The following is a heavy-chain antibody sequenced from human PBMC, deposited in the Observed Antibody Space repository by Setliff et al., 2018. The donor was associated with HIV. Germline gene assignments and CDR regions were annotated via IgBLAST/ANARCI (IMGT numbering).Heavy chain of an antibody. J-gene: IGHJ4*02. V-gene: IGHV4-4*02. CDR3: AGWPGTTSIDY. CDR2: ISHGGST. D-gene: IGHD1-26*01. CDR1: GGSISSSNW. Sequence: SETLSLTCAVSGGSISSSNWWSWIRQPPGKGLEWIGEISHGGSTNYNMSLWSRVTISLDASRNQFSLELISVTAADTAVYYCAGWPGTTSIDYWAQGTLVTVSS.